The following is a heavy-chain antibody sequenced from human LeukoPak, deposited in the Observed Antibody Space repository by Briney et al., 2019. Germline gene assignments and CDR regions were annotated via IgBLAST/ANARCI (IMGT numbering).Heavy chain of an antibody. CDR1: GITLSNYG. V-gene: IGHV3-23*01. Sequence: GGSLRLSSAVSGITLSNYGMSWVRQAPGNGLEWVAGISGSGGATNYADSVKGRFTISRDNPKNTLYLQMNSLRVEDTAVYFCAKRGVVIRVILVGFHKEAYYFDSWGQGALVTVSS. CDR2: ISGSGGAT. CDR3: AKRGVVIRVILVGFHKEAYYFDS. J-gene: IGHJ4*02. D-gene: IGHD3-22*01.